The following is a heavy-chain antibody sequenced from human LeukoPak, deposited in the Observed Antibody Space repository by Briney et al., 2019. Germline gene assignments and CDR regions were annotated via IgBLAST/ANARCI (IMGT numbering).Heavy chain of an antibody. J-gene: IGHJ4*02. CDR1: EFIFSSYG. CDR3: ARARNNYDSSGYSALDY. CDR2: LWYDGTNK. V-gene: IGHV3-33*01. Sequence: GRSLRLSCAASEFIFSSYGMHWVRQAPGKGLEWVASLWYDGTNKYHADYVKGRFTISRDNSQSTLYLQMNSLRAEDTAVYYCARARNNYDSSGYSALDYWGQGTLVTVSS. D-gene: IGHD3-22*01.